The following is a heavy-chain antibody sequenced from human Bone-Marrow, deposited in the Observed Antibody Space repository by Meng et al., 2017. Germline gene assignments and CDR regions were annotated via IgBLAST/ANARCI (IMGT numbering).Heavy chain of an antibody. CDR2: IYYSGST. CDR3: ARSSTSPASYFFDY. V-gene: IGHV4-61*01. Sequence: QVRLQESGPSLVGPSETLSLTCTVSGGSVSSGSYYWSWIRQPPGKGLEWIGHIYYSGSTNYNPSLKSRVTISVDTSKNQFSLKLSSVTAADTAVYFCARSSTSPASYFFDYWGQGTLVTVSS. D-gene: IGHD6-6*01. J-gene: IGHJ4*02. CDR1: GGSVSSGSYY.